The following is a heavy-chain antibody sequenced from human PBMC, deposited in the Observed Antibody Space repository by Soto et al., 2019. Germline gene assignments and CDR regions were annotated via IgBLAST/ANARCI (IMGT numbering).Heavy chain of an antibody. V-gene: IGHV1-69*01. CDR2: VSRPVRTS. D-gene: IGHD3-10*01. CDR1: GVSFNNNG. Sequence: QVQLVQSGSEVNKPGSSVKVSCKTSGVSFNNNGIGWVRQAPGHGLEWMGGVSRPVRTSNYERKFQGRISITADASTGTVNMELSSLTSEDTAQYYCARVLYYGSGSYSPYGMDVWGQGTMVTVSS. CDR3: ARVLYYGSGSYSPYGMDV. J-gene: IGHJ6*02.